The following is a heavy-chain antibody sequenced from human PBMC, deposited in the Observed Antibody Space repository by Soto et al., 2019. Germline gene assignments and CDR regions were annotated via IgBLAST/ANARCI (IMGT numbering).Heavy chain of an antibody. J-gene: IGHJ5*02. CDR3: VRGGHGSGSYLGSS. CDR2: IRRDGGAQ. CDR1: GFTFTTYW. D-gene: IGHD3-10*01. V-gene: IGHV3-7*03. Sequence: GGSLRLSXVASGFTFTTYWMSWVRQAPGKGLQWVANIRRDGGAQYYVDSVKGRFTISRDNAKNSVYLQMDSLRVEDTAVYYCVRGGHGSGSYLGSSWGQGILVTVSS.